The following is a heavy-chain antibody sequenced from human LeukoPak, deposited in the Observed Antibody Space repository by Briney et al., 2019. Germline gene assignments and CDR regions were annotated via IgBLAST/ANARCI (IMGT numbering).Heavy chain of an antibody. CDR2: IRYDGSDK. D-gene: IGHD3-10*01. Sequence: PGGSLRLSCAASGFIFSVFGMRWVRQAPGKGLEWVSFIRYDGSDKYYADSVKGRFNISRDNSKSTLYLQMSSLTPEDTAVYYCAKGRSLVRGVIIEPPFDNWGQGTLVIISS. CDR1: GFIFSVFG. J-gene: IGHJ4*02. V-gene: IGHV3-30*02. CDR3: AKGRSLVRGVIIEPPFDN.